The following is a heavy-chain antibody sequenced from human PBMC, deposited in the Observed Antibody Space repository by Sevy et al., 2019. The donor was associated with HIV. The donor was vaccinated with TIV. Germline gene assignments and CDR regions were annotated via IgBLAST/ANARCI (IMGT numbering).Heavy chain of an antibody. CDR3: TRARYYYDSGSYYGMDV. CDR1: AFKFGDYV. J-gene: IGHJ6*02. CDR2: IRSKVYGETR. Sequence: GGSPRLSCRASAFKFGDYVMIWFRQAPGKGLDWVGFIRSKVYGETREYAAAVKGRVTISRDDSKGIAYLQMNSLKTEDTARYFCTRARYYYDSGSYYGMDVWGQGTTVTVSS. D-gene: IGHD3-10*01. V-gene: IGHV3-49*03.